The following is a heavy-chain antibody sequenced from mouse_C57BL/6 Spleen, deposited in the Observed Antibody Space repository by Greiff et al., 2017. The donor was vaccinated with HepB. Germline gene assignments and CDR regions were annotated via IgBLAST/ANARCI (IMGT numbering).Heavy chain of an antibody. CDR3: TTSYDYDVGAWFAY. CDR2: IDPENGDT. D-gene: IGHD2-4*01. CDR1: GFNIKDDY. J-gene: IGHJ3*01. Sequence: EVQLQQSGAELVRPGASVKLSCTASGFNIKDDYMHWVKQRPEQGLEWIGWIDPENGDTEYASKFQGKATITADTSSNTAYLQLSSLTSEDTAVYYCTTSYDYDVGAWFAYWGQRTLVTVSA. V-gene: IGHV14-4*01.